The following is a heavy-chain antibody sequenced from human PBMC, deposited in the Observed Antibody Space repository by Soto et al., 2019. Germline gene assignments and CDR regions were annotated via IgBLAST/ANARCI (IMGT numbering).Heavy chain of an antibody. D-gene: IGHD2-15*01. J-gene: IGHJ5*02. CDR1: GGSISSSNW. CDR3: ADAPSVATNWFDP. Sequence: QVQLQESGPGLVKPSGTLSLTCAVSGGSISSSNWWSWVRQPPGKGLEWIGEIYHSGSTNYNPSLKIRVTISVAKSKNQFSLKMSSVTAAATAVYYCADAPSVATNWFDPWGQGTLVPVSS. CDR2: IYHSGST. V-gene: IGHV4-4*02.